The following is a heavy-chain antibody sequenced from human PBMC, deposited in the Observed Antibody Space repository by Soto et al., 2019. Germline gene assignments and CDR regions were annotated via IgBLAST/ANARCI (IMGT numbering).Heavy chain of an antibody. V-gene: IGHV1-2*04. J-gene: IGHJ5*02. Sequence: ASVKVSCKASGYTFTGYYMHWVRQAPGQGLEWMGWINPNSGGTNYAQKFQGWVTMTRDTSISTAYMELSRLRSDDTAVYYCARDGRAYSSSWYWFDPWGQGTLVTVSS. CDR2: INPNSGGT. CDR1: GYTFTGYY. D-gene: IGHD6-13*01. CDR3: ARDGRAYSSSWYWFDP.